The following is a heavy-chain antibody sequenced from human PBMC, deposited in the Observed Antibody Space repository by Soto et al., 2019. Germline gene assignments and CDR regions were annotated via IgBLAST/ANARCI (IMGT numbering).Heavy chain of an antibody. CDR2: ISSSSSYI. CDR3: ARDKGYCTNGVCNYYYGMDV. Sequence: LRLSCAASGFTFSSYSMNWVRQAPGKGLEWVSSISSSSSYIYYADSVKGRFTISRDNAKNSLYLQMNSLRAEGTAVYYCARDKGYCTNGVCNYYYGMDVWGQGTTVTVSS. D-gene: IGHD2-8*01. J-gene: IGHJ6*02. CDR1: GFTFSSYS. V-gene: IGHV3-21*01.